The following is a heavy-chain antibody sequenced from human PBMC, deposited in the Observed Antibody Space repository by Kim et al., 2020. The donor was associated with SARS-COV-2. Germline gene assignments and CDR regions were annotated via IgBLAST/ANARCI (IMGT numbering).Heavy chain of an antibody. CDR3: AREDNCSGGSCYSPGMDV. CDR2: IIPIFGTA. D-gene: IGHD2-15*01. CDR1: GGTFSSYA. V-gene: IGHV1-69*13. J-gene: IGHJ6*02. Sequence: SVKVSCKASGGTFSSYAISWVRQAPGQGLEWMGGIIPIFGTANYAQKFQGRVTITADESTSTAYMELSSLRSEDTAVYYCAREDNCSGGSCYSPGMDVWGQGTTVTVSS.